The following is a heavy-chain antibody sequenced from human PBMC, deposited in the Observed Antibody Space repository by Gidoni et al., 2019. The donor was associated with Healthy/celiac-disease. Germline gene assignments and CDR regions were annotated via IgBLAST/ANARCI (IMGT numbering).Heavy chain of an antibody. J-gene: IGHJ2*01. D-gene: IGHD3-22*01. CDR1: GYTFTSYA. CDR2: INTNTGNQ. Sequence: QVQLVQSGSELKKPGASVKVSCKASGYTFTSYAMTWVRQAPGQGLEWMGWINTNTGNQTYAQGFTGRFVFSLDTSVSTAYLQISSLKAEDTAVYYCARGAFSGYYPPYWYFDLWGRGTLVTVSS. CDR3: ARGAFSGYYPPYWYFDL. V-gene: IGHV7-4-1*02.